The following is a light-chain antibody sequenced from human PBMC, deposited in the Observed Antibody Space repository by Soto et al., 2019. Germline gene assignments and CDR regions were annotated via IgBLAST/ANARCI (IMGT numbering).Light chain of an antibody. J-gene: IGKJ2*01. CDR1: QDITNY. CDR2: DAS. Sequence: DIQMTQSPSSLSASVGDRVTITCQASQDITNYLNWYQQKPGKAPKLMIYDASNLETGVPSRFSGSGSGTHFTFTISSLQPEDIATYCCQQYDNLPHTFGQGTKLEIK. V-gene: IGKV1-33*01. CDR3: QQYDNLPHT.